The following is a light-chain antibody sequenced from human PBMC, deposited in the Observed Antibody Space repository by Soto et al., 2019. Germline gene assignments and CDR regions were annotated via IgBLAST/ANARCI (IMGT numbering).Light chain of an antibody. J-gene: IGLJ1*01. CDR3: SSYTSSSTSPYV. CDR1: SSDVGGYNY. CDR2: DVS. Sequence: QSALTQPASGSGSPGQSITISCTGTSSDVGGYNYVSWYQQHPGKAPKLMIYDVSNRPSGASNRFSGSKSGNTASLTISGLQAEDEADYYCSSYTSSSTSPYVFGTGTK. V-gene: IGLV2-14*01.